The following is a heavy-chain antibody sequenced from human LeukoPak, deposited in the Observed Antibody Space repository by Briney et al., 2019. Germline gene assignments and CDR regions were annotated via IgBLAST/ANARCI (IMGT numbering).Heavy chain of an antibody. V-gene: IGHV1-2*02. J-gene: IGHJ6*02. Sequence: ASVKVSCKASGYTFTDYYLQWVRQAPGQGLGWMGWINPNSGGTNSAQKFQGRVTMTRDTSVSTAYMELSRLRSDDTAVYYCARDHCTSSGCYEYYYYGLDVWGQGTTVTVSS. CDR3: ARDHCTSSGCYEYYYYGLDV. CDR1: GYTFTDYY. D-gene: IGHD2-2*01. CDR2: INPNSGGT.